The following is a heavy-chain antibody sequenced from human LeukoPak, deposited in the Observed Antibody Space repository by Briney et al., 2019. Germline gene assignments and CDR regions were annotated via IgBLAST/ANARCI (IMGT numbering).Heavy chain of an antibody. CDR1: GFTFSDYY. D-gene: IGHD2-15*01. CDR3: AKNGDRGAYCSGGTCYPYYYYYMDV. V-gene: IGHV3-23*01. Sequence: GGSLRLSCAASGFTFSDYYMSWIRQAPGKGLEWVSSISSTGGTTYYADSVKGRFTISRDNSKNTLYLQMNSLRGEDTAIYYCAKNGDRGAYCSGGTCYPYYYYYMDVWGKGTTVTISS. J-gene: IGHJ6*03. CDR2: ISSTGGTT.